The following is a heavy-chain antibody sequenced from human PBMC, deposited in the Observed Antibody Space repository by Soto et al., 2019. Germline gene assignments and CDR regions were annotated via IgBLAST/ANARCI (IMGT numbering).Heavy chain of an antibody. Sequence: GASVKVSCKASGYASSTYGISWVRQAPGQGLKWMGWIGAYNGDTNYAQKLQGRVTMTTDTSTSTAYMELTSLRSDDTAIYYCARDRGYSPDSFDIWGQGTMVTVSS. J-gene: IGHJ3*02. V-gene: IGHV1-18*01. CDR1: GYASSTYG. CDR2: IGAYNGDT. D-gene: IGHD5-18*01. CDR3: ARDRGYSPDSFDI.